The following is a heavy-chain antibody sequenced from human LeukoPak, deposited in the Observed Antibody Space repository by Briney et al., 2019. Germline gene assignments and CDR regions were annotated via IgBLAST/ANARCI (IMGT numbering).Heavy chain of an antibody. D-gene: IGHD1-26*01. CDR3: AKDSGSRAYYFDY. Sequence: GRSLRLSCAASRFTFSSYGMHWVRQAPGKGLEWVAVISYDGSNKCYADSVKGRFTISRDNSKNTLYLQMNSLRAEDTAVYYCAKDSGSRAYYFDYWGQGTLVTVSS. J-gene: IGHJ4*02. CDR1: RFTFSSYG. CDR2: ISYDGSNK. V-gene: IGHV3-30*18.